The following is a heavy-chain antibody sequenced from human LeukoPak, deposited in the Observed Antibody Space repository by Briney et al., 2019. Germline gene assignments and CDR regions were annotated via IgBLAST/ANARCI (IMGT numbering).Heavy chain of an antibody. CDR3: AINSKGAYSSSLWAFDY. D-gene: IGHD6-6*01. CDR2: PEDGET. J-gene: IGHJ4*02. Sequence: PEDGETIYAQKFQGRVTMTEDTSTDTAYMELSSLRSEDTAVYYCAINSKGAYSSSLWAFDYWGQGTLVTVSS. V-gene: IGHV1-24*01.